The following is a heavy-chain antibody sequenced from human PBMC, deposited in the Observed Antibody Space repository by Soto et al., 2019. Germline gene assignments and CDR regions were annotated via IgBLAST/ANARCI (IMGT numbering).Heavy chain of an antibody. D-gene: IGHD2-2*01. V-gene: IGHV3-23*01. CDR2: ISSSGAGT. Sequence: EVQLLESGGGLVQPGGSLRLSCAASGFTFSSYALSWVRQAPGKGLEWVSAISSSGAGTYYADSVKRRFTISRDNSKNTLFLQMNSLRAEDTAVYYCAKDKGCSTTTCHWNAFDIWGQGTMVTVSS. CDR3: AKDKGCSTTTCHWNAFDI. J-gene: IGHJ3*02. CDR1: GFTFSSYA.